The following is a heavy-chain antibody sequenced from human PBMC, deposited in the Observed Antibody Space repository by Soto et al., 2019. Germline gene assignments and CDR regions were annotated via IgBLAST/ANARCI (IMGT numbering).Heavy chain of an antibody. CDR1: GFTFSSYA. Sequence: LRLSCAASGFTFSSYAMGWVRQGPGKGLEWVAVVSIGGSTHYADSVRGRFTISRGNSKNTLSLQMNSLTAEDTAVYFCAKRRGAGGHFDYWGQGALVTVSS. V-gene: IGHV3-23*01. CDR3: AKRRGAGGHFDY. J-gene: IGHJ4*02. D-gene: IGHD2-15*01. CDR2: VSIGGST.